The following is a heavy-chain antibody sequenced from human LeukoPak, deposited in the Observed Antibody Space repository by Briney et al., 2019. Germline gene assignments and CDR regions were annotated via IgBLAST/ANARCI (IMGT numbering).Heavy chain of an antibody. CDR3: ARGWAGNY. CDR2: IGSSGTLM. Sequence: GGSLRLSCAASGFTFSNYEMKWVRQAPGEGLEWVSYIGSSGTLMYYADSVKGRFTTSRDNAKNSLYLQMNSLRAEDTAVYYCARGWAGNYWGQGTLVTVSS. J-gene: IGHJ4*02. D-gene: IGHD6-19*01. V-gene: IGHV3-48*03. CDR1: GFTFSNYE.